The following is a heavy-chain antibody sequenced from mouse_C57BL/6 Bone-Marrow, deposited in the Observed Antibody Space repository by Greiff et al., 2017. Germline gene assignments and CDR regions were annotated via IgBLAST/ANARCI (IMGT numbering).Heavy chain of an antibody. CDR1: GFTFSNYW. V-gene: IGHV6-3*01. Sequence: EVKLMESGGGLVQPGGSMKLSCVASGFTFSNYWMNWVRQSPEKGLEWVAQIRLKSDNYATHYAESVKGRFTISRDDSKSSVYLQMYNLRAEDTGIYYCTGDDYWGQGTTLTVSS. CDR2: IRLKSDNYAT. CDR3: TGDDY. J-gene: IGHJ2*01.